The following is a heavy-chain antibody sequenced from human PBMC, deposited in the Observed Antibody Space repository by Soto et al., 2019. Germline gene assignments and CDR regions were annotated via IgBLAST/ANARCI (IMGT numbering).Heavy chain of an antibody. V-gene: IGHV1-2*04. CDR2: INPKSGGT. J-gene: IGHJ6*02. Sequence: ASVKVSCKASGYSFTDYHIHWVRQAPGQGLEWLGRINPKSGGTSTAQKFQGWVTMTTDTSISTASMELTRLTSDDTAIYYCARGDSTDCSNGVCSFFYNHDMDVWGQGTTLTVYS. CDR1: GYSFTDYH. CDR3: ARGDSTDCSNGVCSFFYNHDMDV. D-gene: IGHD2-8*01.